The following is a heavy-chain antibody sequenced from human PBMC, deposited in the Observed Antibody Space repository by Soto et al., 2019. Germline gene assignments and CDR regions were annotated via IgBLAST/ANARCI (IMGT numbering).Heavy chain of an antibody. Sequence: QVQLVESGGGVVQPGRSLRLSCAASGFTFSSYAMHWVRQAPGKGLEWVAVISYDGSNKYYADSVKGRFTISRDNSKNTLYPQKNSLRAEDTAVYYCASAPPLGSLAGFVDYWGQGTLVTVSS. CDR1: GFTFSSYA. D-gene: IGHD1-26*01. CDR3: ASAPPLGSLAGFVDY. J-gene: IGHJ4*02. V-gene: IGHV3-30-3*01. CDR2: ISYDGSNK.